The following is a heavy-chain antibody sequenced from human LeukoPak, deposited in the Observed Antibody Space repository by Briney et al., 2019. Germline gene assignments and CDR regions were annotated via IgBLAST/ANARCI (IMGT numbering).Heavy chain of an antibody. J-gene: IGHJ4*02. Sequence: SGPTLVKPTQTLTLTCTFSGFSLKSTGVGVGWIRQPPGKALEWLALIFWDNDKPYSPSLRSRLTIAKDTSKNQVVLTMTNMGPVDTGTYYCAHMGLRVGATSGGFDNWGQGTLVTVSS. V-gene: IGHV2-5*02. CDR1: GFSLKSTGVG. D-gene: IGHD1-26*01. CDR3: AHMGLRVGATSGGFDN. CDR2: IFWDNDK.